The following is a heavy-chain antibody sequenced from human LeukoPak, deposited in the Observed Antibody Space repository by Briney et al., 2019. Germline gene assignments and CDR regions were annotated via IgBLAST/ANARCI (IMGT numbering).Heavy chain of an antibody. CDR3: ACYSSGWALNFDY. CDR2: IIPIFGTA. D-gene: IGHD6-19*01. CDR1: GGTFSSYA. Sequence: ASVKVSCKASGGTFSSYAISWVRQAPGQGLEWMGGIIPIFGTANYAQKFQGRVTITADESTSTAYKELSSLRSEDTAVYYCACYSSGWALNFDYWGQGTLVTVSS. V-gene: IGHV1-69*13. J-gene: IGHJ4*02.